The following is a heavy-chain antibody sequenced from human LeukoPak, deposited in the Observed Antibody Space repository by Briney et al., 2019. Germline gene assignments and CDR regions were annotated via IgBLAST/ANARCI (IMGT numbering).Heavy chain of an antibody. CDR3: ARGSSTGYGYFDS. CDR2: IYSGGST. Sequence: GGSLRLSCAASGFTFTSYSMSWVRQAPGKGLEWVSVIYSGGSTYYADSVKGRFTISRDNSKNTLYLQMNSLRAEDTAVYYCARGSSTGYGYFDSWGQGTLVTVSP. J-gene: IGHJ4*02. D-gene: IGHD2-2*01. V-gene: IGHV3-66*02. CDR1: GFTFTSYS.